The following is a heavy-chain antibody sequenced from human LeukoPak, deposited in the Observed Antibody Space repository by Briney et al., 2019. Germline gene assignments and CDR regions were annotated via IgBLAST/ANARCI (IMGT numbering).Heavy chain of an antibody. D-gene: IGHD3-22*01. Sequence: PGGSLRLSCAASGFTFSNAWMSWVRQAPGKGLEWVGRIKSKTDGGTTDYAAPVKGRFTISRDESKNTLYLQMNSLKTEDTAVYYCTTDLTYYYDSSGYYPFDYWGQGTLVTVSS. J-gene: IGHJ4*02. CDR2: IKSKTDGGTT. CDR1: GFTFSNAW. CDR3: TTDLTYYYDSSGYYPFDY. V-gene: IGHV3-15*01.